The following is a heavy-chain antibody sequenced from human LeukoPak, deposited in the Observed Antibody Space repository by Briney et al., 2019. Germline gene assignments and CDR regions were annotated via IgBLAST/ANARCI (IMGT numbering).Heavy chain of an antibody. V-gene: IGHV4-34*01. CDR1: GGSFSGYY. Sequence: PSETLSLTCAVYGGSFSGYYWSWIREPPGKGLECIGEINHSGSTNYNPPLKSRVTISVDTSKIQFYLKLSTVTDADTAVYDCARGYSSSWCFGHWGQGTLVTVSS. CDR3: ARGYSSSWCFGH. D-gene: IGHD6-13*01. CDR2: INHSGST. J-gene: IGHJ5*02.